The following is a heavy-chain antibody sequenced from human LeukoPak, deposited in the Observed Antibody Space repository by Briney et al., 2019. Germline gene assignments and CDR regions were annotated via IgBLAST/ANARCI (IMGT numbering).Heavy chain of an antibody. J-gene: IGHJ4*02. CDR2: ISWNSGRI. CDR1: GFTFDDYA. CDR3: AKDRVRGYSYGPNFDY. D-gene: IGHD5-18*01. Sequence: GGSLRLSCAASGFTFDDYAMHWVRQAPGKGLEWVSCISWNSGRIGYADSVKGRFTISRDNAKNSLYLQMNSLRAEDTALYYYAKDRVRGYSYGPNFDYWGQGTLVTVSS. V-gene: IGHV3-9*01.